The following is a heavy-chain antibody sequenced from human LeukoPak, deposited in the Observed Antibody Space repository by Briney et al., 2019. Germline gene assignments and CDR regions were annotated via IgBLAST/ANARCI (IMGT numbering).Heavy chain of an antibody. CDR2: ISSSSTNI. J-gene: IGHJ4*02. CDR1: GFTFRAMR. V-gene: IGHV3-48*01. Sequence: QPGGSLRLSCAASGFTFRAMRMNWVRQAPGKGLEWVSSISSSSTNIYYADSVRGRFTISRDNSKNTLYLQMNSLRAEDTAVYYCAKGLRVMDYFDYWGQGTLVTVSS. CDR3: AKGLRVMDYFDY.